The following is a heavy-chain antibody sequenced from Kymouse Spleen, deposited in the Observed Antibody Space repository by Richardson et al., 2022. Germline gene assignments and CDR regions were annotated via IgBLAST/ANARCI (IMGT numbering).Heavy chain of an antibody. J-gene: IGHJ5*02. CDR1: GGSFSGYY. CDR3: APRIAGGWFDP. Sequence: QVQLQQWGAGLLKPSETLSLTCAVYGGSFSGYYWSWIRQPPGKGLEWIGEINHSGSTNYNPSLKSRVTISVDTSKNQFSLKLSSVTAADTAVYYCAPRIAGGWFDPWGQGTLVTVSS. V-gene: IGHV4-34*01. CDR2: INHSGST. D-gene: IGHD6-13*01,IGHD6-19*01,IGHD6-25*01.